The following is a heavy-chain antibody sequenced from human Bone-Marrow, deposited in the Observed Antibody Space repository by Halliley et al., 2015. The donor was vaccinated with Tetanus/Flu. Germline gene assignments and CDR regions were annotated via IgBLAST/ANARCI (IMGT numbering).Heavy chain of an antibody. V-gene: IGHV3-43*02. Sequence: VSFIRADGQGLHYGDSVKGRFTISRDNGKNSLYLEMNSLRPEDSAFYYCAKGSRPGALAYMDYWGHGTLVTVSS. J-gene: IGHJ4*01. CDR3: AKGSRPGALAYMDY. CDR2: IRADGQGL. D-gene: IGHD2-2*01.